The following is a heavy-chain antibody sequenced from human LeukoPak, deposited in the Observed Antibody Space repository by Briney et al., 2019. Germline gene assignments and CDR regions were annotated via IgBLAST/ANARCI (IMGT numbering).Heavy chain of an antibody. CDR1: GFTFSTYG. CDR3: AELGITMIGGV. CDR2: ITPDAGRT. V-gene: IGHV3-23*01. Sequence: GGSLRLSCAASGFTFSTYGMNWVRQAPGKGLEWVSGITPDAGRTYYADSVKGRFTIYRDNSKNTVYLQMNSLRAEDTAVYYCAELGITMIGGVWGKGTTVTISS. D-gene: IGHD3-10*02. J-gene: IGHJ6*04.